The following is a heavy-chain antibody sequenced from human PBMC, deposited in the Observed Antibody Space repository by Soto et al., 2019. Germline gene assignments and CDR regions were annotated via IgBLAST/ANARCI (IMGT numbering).Heavy chain of an antibody. Sequence: QVQLQESGPGLVKPSQTLSLTCTVSGGSISSGDYYWSWIRQPPGKGLQWIGYIYYSGSTYYNTSLKSGVTMSVDTSKNQFSLKLSSVTAADTAVYYCARDRAVAGTDFVGWFDPWGQGTLVTVSS. CDR1: GGSISSGDYY. CDR2: IYYSGST. D-gene: IGHD6-19*01. J-gene: IGHJ5*02. CDR3: ARDRAVAGTDFVGWFDP. V-gene: IGHV4-30-4*01.